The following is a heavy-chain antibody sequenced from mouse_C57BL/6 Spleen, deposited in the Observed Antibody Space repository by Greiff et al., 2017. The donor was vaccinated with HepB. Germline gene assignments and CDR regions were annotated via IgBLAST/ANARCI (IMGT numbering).Heavy chain of an antibody. CDR1: GYTFTSYT. Sequence: VKLVESGAELARPGASVKMSCKASGYTFTSYTMHWVKQRPGQGLEWIGYINPSSGYTKYNQKFKDKATLTADKSSSTAYMQLSSLTSEDSAVYYCARENSYDGYPFAYWGQGTLVTVSA. J-gene: IGHJ3*01. CDR2: INPSSGYT. D-gene: IGHD2-3*01. V-gene: IGHV1-4*01. CDR3: ARENSYDGYPFAY.